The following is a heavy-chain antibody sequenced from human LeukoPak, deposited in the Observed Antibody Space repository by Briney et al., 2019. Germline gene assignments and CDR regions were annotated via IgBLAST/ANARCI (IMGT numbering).Heavy chain of an antibody. J-gene: IGHJ6*03. CDR2: ISVYNGHT. CDR1: GYNFVNYD. CDR3: ARMFYYESSDYTHMDV. D-gene: IGHD3-22*01. Sequence: GASVKVSCKASGYNFVNYDISWVRQAPGQGLEWMGLISVYNGHTKYAQKLQGRVIMTTDTSTSTAYMELRSLRFDDTAVYFCARMFYYESSDYTHMDVWGKGTTVTVSS. V-gene: IGHV1-18*01.